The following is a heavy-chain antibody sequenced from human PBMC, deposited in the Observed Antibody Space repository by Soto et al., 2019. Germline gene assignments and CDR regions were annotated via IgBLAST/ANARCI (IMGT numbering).Heavy chain of an antibody. V-gene: IGHV3-33*01. CDR1: GFTFSSYG. CDR3: ARDGSWYYYYGMDV. D-gene: IGHD5-12*01. J-gene: IGHJ6*02. Sequence: PGGSLRLSCAASGFTFSSYGRHWVRQAPGKGLEWVAVIWYDGSNKYYADSVKGRFTISRDNSKNTLYLQMNSLRAEDTAVYYCARDGSWYYYYGMDVWGQGTTVTVYS. CDR2: IWYDGSNK.